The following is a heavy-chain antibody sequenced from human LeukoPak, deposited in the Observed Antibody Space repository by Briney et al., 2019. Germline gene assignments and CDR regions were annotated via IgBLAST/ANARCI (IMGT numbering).Heavy chain of an antibody. V-gene: IGHV1-69*05. CDR2: IIPIFGTA. D-gene: IGHD3-10*01. CDR3: ARDEGLWFGTSGFDH. J-gene: IGHJ4*02. Sequence: SVKVSCKASGGTFSSYAISWVRQAPGQGLEWMGGIIPIFGTANYAQKFQGRVTITTDESTSTAYMELSSLRSEDTAVYYCARDEGLWFGTSGFDHWGQGTLVTVSS. CDR1: GGTFSSYA.